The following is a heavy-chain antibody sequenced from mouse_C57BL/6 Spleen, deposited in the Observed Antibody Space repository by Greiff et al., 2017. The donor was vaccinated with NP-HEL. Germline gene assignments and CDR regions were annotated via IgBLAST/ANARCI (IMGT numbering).Heavy chain of an antibody. CDR1: GFTFSSYG. CDR2: ISSGGSYT. J-gene: IGHJ1*03. Sequence: EVKLMESGGDLVKPGGSLKLSCAASGFTFSSYGMSWVRQTPDKRLEWVATISSGGSYTYYPDSVKGRFTISRDNAKNTLYLQMSSLKSEDTAMYYCARHGGYDGYFDVWGTGTTVTVSS. V-gene: IGHV5-6*01. CDR3: ARHGGYDGYFDV. D-gene: IGHD2-2*01.